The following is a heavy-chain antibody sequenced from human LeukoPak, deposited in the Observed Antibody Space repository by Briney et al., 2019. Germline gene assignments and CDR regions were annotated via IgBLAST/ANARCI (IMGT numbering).Heavy chain of an antibody. Sequence: GASVKVSCKASGYTFTSYGITWVRQAPGQGLEWMGWITPYNGNTNYAQNLQGRVTMTTDTFTSTAYMELRSLRSDDTAVYYCARWYCSSTSCYAGAFDIWGQGTMVTVSS. J-gene: IGHJ3*02. CDR1: GYTFTSYG. V-gene: IGHV1-18*04. D-gene: IGHD2-2*01. CDR2: ITPYNGNT. CDR3: ARWYCSSTSCYAGAFDI.